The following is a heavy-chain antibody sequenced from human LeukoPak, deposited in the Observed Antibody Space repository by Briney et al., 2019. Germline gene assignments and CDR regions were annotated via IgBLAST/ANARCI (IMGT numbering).Heavy chain of an antibody. V-gene: IGHV3-21*01. D-gene: IGHD5-24*01. Sequence: GGSLRLSCAASGFTFSSYSMNWVRRAPGKGLEWVSSISSSSSYIYYADSVKGRFTISRDNAKNSLYLQMNSLRAEDTAVYYCAREEEMATITDFDYWGQGTLVTVSS. CDR2: ISSSSSYI. CDR3: AREEEMATITDFDY. J-gene: IGHJ4*02. CDR1: GFTFSSYS.